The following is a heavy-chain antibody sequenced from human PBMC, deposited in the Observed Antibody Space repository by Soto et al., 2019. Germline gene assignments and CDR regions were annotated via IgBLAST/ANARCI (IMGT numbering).Heavy chain of an antibody. D-gene: IGHD1-7*01. CDR3: AKDRVGGTFYTPLAF. J-gene: IGHJ4*02. CDR1: CFNFVNYG. CDR2: ITYDGSFQ. Sequence: GGPLRLSCQSSCFNFVNYGMQWVRQAPGKGLEWVAVITYDGSFQYYADSVKGRFTISRDNSKNTLSLHLNTLKPEDTAVYHCAKDRVGGTFYTPLAFWGQGTLVTVSS. V-gene: IGHV3-30*18.